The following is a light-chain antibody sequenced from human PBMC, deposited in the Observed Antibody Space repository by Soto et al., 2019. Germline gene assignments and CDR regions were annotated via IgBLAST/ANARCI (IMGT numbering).Light chain of an antibody. CDR3: QQYGIPGP. CDR2: GAS. Sequence: PATLSVSPGQRSTLSCMASQSVSSSYLAWYQQKPGQAPRLLIYGASSRATGIPDRFSGSGSGTDFTLTISRLETEDFAVYYCQQYGIPGPFGQVPKAAIK. J-gene: IGKJ1*01. CDR1: QSVSSSY. V-gene: IGKV3-20*01.